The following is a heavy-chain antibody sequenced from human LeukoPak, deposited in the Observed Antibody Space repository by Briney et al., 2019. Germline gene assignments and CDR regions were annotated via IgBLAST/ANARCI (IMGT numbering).Heavy chain of an antibody. D-gene: IGHD3-16*02. CDR1: GFTFSDYS. J-gene: IGHJ3*02. CDR2: ISSSGTYI. Sequence: PGGSLRLSCAASGFTFSDYSVNWVRQVPGKGLEWVSSISSSGTYIYYADSVKGRFTISRDNAKNSLFLQMNSLRAEDTAVYYCVSGNDPDYVWGTYRLDAFDILREGTMVIVSS. CDR3: VSGNDPDYVWGTYRLDAFDI. V-gene: IGHV3-21*01.